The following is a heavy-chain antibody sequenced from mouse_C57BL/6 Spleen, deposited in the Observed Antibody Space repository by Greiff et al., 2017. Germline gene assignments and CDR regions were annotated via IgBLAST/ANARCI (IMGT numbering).Heavy chain of an antibody. CDR3: ARGGSEWYFDF. CDR2: INPSSGDT. CDR1: GYTFTSYW. J-gene: IGHJ1*01. V-gene: IGHV1-7*01. Sequence: VQLQQSGAELAKPGASVKLSCKASGYTFTSYWMHWVNQRPGQGLEWIGYINPSSGDTKYNQKFKDKATLTADKSSRTASIHLRSLTYEDSAVYYCARGGSEWYFDFWGPGTPVTVSS.